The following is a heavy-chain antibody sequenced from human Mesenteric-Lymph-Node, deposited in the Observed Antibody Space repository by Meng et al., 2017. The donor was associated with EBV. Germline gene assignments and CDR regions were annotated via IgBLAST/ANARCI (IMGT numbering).Heavy chain of an antibody. CDR1: GFTFSDYY. J-gene: IGHJ4*02. CDR2: ISSSGDTK. Sequence: VEFVGSGGGLVKAGGALRLSCAASGFTFSDYYMGWIRPAPGKGLEWISCISSSGDTKYYADSVKGRFTISRDTAKKSLYLQMNSLRAEDTAVYYCARGSLPDFWGQGTLVTVSS. V-gene: IGHV3-11*01. CDR3: ARGSLPDF.